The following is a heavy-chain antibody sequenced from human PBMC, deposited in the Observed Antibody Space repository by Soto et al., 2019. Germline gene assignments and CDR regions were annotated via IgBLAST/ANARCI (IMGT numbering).Heavy chain of an antibody. J-gene: IGHJ4*02. CDR1: GGSISNYY. D-gene: IGHD4-17*01. V-gene: IGHV4-59*01. Sequence: PSETLSLTCTVSGGSISNYYWSWIRQPPGKGLEWIGKINHSGSTNYNPSLKSRVTISVDTSKNQFSLKLSSVTAADTAVYYCARTYGDCFDYWGQGTLVTVSS. CDR2: INHSGST. CDR3: ARTYGDCFDY.